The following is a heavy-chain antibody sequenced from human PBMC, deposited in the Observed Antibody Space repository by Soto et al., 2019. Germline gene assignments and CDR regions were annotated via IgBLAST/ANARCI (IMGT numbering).Heavy chain of an antibody. D-gene: IGHD1-1*01. V-gene: IGHV3-30*18. J-gene: IGHJ4*02. CDR3: AKDKGVFNWATSYFDY. Sequence: PGGSLRLYCAASGFTFSNYAMHWVRQAPGKGLEWVALTSYDGNNEYYTDSVKGRFTISRDNSKNTLFLQMNSPRPEDTAVYYCAKDKGVFNWATSYFDYWGQGALVTVS. CDR2: TSYDGNNE. CDR1: GFTFSNYA.